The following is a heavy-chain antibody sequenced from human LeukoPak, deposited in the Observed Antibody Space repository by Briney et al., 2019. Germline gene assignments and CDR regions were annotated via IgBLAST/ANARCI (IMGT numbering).Heavy chain of an antibody. CDR3: ARAVAAAVTRDY. Sequence: PSETLSLTCTVSGGSISSYYWSWIRQPPGKGLEWIGYIYYSGSTNYNPSLKSRVTISVDTSKNQFSLKLSSVTAADTAVYYCARAVAAAVTRDYWGQGTLVTVSS. V-gene: IGHV4-59*01. J-gene: IGHJ4*02. CDR1: GGSISSYY. D-gene: IGHD6-13*01. CDR2: IYYSGST.